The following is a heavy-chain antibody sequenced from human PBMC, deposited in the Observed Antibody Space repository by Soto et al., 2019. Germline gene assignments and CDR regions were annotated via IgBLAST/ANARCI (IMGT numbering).Heavy chain of an antibody. V-gene: IGHV4-34*01. CDR1: GGSFSGYY. Sequence: SETLSLTCAVYGGSFSGYYWSWIRQPPGKGLEWIGEINHSGSTNYNPSLKSRVTTSVDTSKNQFSLKLSSVTAADTAVYYCARSRVRYYGMDVWGQGTTVTVSS. J-gene: IGHJ6*02. CDR2: INHSGST. CDR3: ARSRVRYYGMDV.